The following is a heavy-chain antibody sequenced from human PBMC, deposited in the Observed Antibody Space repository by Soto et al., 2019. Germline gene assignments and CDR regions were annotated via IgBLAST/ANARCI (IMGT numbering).Heavy chain of an antibody. CDR1: GFSLSTSGVG. CDR2: IYWDDDK. CDR3: ARQVRYCSGNGCANLFDP. Sequence: QITLKESGPTLVKPTQTLTLTCTFSGFSLSTSGVGVGWIRQPPGTALEWLALIYWDDDKRYSPSLKTRLSITKDNSKKKVVVTMTNMYPVDTATYYSARQVRYCSGNGCANLFDPWCQGALVTVSS. D-gene: IGHD2-15*01. V-gene: IGHV2-5*02. J-gene: IGHJ5*02.